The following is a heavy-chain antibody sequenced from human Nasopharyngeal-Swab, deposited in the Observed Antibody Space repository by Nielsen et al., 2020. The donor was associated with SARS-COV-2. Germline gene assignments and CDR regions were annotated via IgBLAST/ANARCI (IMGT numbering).Heavy chain of an antibody. Sequence: GEFLKISCKGSGYSFTSYWIAWVRQMPGKGLEWMGIIYPRDSDTRYSPSFQGQVTISADKSISTAYLQWSSLKASDTAMYYCVRPEGVATSFKYYFQYGMDVWGQGTMVTVSS. V-gene: IGHV5-51*01. CDR1: GYSFTSYW. J-gene: IGHJ6*02. D-gene: IGHD5-12*01. CDR2: IYPRDSDT. CDR3: VRPEGVATSFKYYFQYGMDV.